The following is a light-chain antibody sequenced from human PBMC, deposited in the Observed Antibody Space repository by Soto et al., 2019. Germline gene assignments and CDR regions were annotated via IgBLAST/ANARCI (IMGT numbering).Light chain of an antibody. V-gene: IGLV2-14*01. J-gene: IGLJ1*01. CDR3: SSFADTNNSV. CDR2: EVS. Sequence: QSVLTQPASVSGSPGQSITISCTGTSSDVGGYNYVSWYQQHPGKAPKVMIYEVSNRPSGVSNRFSGSKSGNMASLTISGLQAEDEADYYCSSFADTNNSVFGRGTKATVL. CDR1: SSDVGGYNY.